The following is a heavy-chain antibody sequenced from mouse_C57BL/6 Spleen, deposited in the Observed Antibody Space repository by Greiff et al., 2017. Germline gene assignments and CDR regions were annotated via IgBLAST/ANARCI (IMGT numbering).Heavy chain of an antibody. D-gene: IGHD2-5*01. CDR1: GYTFTDYY. Sequence: EVQLQQSGPVLVKPGASVKMSCKASGYTFTDYYMNWVKQSHGKSLGWIGVINPYNGGTSYNQKFKGKATLTVDKSSSTAYMELNSLTSEDSAVYYCARSNYSNYDYAMDYWGQGTSVTVSS. J-gene: IGHJ4*01. V-gene: IGHV1-19*01. CDR2: INPYNGGT. CDR3: ARSNYSNYDYAMDY.